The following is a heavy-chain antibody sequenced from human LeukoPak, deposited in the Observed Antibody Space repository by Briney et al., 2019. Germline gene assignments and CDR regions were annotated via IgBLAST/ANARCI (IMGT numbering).Heavy chain of an antibody. V-gene: IGHV3-30*03. CDR2: TLYEEKEK. CDR3: ATFSGTAVVVTYFDY. Sequence: GGSLRLSCAASGFTFSSYAMSWVRQAPGKGLEWVAATLYEEKEKYYADSVKGRFAIARDNSMKMLYLQMNNLTTEDTAIYYCATFSGTAVVVTYFDYWGQGTLVSVSS. CDR1: GFTFSSYA. D-gene: IGHD1-26*01. J-gene: IGHJ4*02.